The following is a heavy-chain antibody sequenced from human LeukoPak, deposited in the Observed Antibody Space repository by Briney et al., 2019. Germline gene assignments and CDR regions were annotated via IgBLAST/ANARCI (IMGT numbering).Heavy chain of an antibody. Sequence: GGSLRLSCAASAFTFSSYWMSWVRQAPGKGLEWVANIKQDGSEKYYVDSVKGRFTISRDNAKNSLYLQMNSLRAEDTAVYYCARISSSWSPPFDYWGQGTLVTVYS. CDR3: ARISSSWSPPFDY. J-gene: IGHJ4*02. CDR2: IKQDGSEK. CDR1: AFTFSSYW. D-gene: IGHD6-13*01. V-gene: IGHV3-7*01.